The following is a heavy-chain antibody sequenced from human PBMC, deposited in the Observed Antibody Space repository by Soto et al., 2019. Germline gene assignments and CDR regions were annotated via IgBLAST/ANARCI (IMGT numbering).Heavy chain of an antibody. CDR3: VRGGNVLRFFDWLFVFDY. V-gene: IGHV1-46*03. J-gene: IGHJ4*02. CDR2: INPSGGGT. D-gene: IGHD3-9*01. Sequence: ASVKVSCKASGYTFTSYYMHWVRQAPGQGLEWMGIINPSGGGTTYAQKFQGRVTMTRDTSTSTVYMELSSLRSEDTAVFYCVRGGNVLRFFDWLFVFDYWGQGTPVTVSS. CDR1: GYTFTSYY.